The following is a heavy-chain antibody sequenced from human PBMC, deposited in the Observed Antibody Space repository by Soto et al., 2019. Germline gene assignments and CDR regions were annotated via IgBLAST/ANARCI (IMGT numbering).Heavy chain of an antibody. CDR2: IYYSGST. V-gene: IGHV4-31*03. CDR3: ARDRDGAHPNGMDV. CDR1: GGSISSGGYY. D-gene: IGHD2-8*01. J-gene: IGHJ6*02. Sequence: PSETLSLTCTVSGGSISSGGYYWSWIRQHPGKGLEWIGDIYYSGSTYYNPSLKSRVTISVDTSKNQFSLKLSSVTAADTAVYYCARDRDGAHPNGMDVWGQGTTVTVSS.